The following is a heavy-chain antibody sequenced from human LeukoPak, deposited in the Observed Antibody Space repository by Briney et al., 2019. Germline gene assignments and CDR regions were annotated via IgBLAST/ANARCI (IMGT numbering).Heavy chain of an antibody. J-gene: IGHJ1*01. V-gene: IGHV3-66*01. D-gene: IGHD2-21*02. CDR1: GFTVSSNY. CDR2: IYSGGST. Sequence: SGGSLRLSCAASGFTVSSNYMSWVRQAPGKGLEWVSVIYSGGSTYYADSVKGRFTISRDNSKNTLYLQMNSLRAEDTAVYYCARRGGGDPGQHWGQGTLVTVSS. CDR3: ARRGGGDPGQH.